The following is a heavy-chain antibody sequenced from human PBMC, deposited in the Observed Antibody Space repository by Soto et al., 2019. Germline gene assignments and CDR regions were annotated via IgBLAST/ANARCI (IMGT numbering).Heavy chain of an antibody. CDR3: ARPVVFDMTTVTTFYFDY. CDR1: GYSFTSYW. V-gene: IGHV5-51*01. D-gene: IGHD4-17*01. CDR2: IYPGDSDT. Sequence: GESLKISCKGSGYSFTSYWIGWVRQMPGKGLEWMGIIYPGDSDTRYSPSFQGQVTISADKSISTAYLQWSSLKASDTAMYYCARPVVFDMTTVTTFYFDYWGQGTLVTVSS. J-gene: IGHJ4*02.